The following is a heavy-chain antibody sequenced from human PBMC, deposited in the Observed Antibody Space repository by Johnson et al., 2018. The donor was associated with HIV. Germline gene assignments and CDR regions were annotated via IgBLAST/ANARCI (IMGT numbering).Heavy chain of an antibody. Sequence: VQLVESGGGLVQPGGSLRLSCGVSGFTFSRYGMHWVRQAPGKGLEWVAFIWYDDSNEYYGESVKGRFTISRDNSRNSVSLQMIILRPKDTAMYYCASGVTARAPLLIWGQGTMVTVSS. CDR3: ASGVTARAPLLI. J-gene: IGHJ3*02. D-gene: IGHD6-6*01. CDR2: IWYDDSNE. CDR1: GFTFSRYG. V-gene: IGHV3-30*02.